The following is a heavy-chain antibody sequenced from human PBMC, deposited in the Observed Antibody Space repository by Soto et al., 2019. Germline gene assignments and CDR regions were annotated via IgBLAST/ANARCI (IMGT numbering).Heavy chain of an antibody. CDR1: GYSFTNYW. D-gene: IGHD2-2*01. V-gene: IGHV5-51*01. CDR2: IYPGDSDT. J-gene: IGHJ4*02. CDR3: ARRKASSTTSLSFRGGFDY. Sequence: LGESLKISCQGSGYSFTNYWIGWVRQMPGKGLEWMGLIYPGDSDTRYSPSFEGQVTISADKSISIAYLQWSGLKASDTTMYYCARRKASSTTSLSFRGGFDYWGQGTLVTVSS.